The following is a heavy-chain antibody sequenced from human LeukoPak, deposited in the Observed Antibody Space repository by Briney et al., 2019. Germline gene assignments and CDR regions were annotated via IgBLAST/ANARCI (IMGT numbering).Heavy chain of an antibody. J-gene: IGHJ4*02. D-gene: IGHD3-10*01. CDR3: ARDGAPYGSGSYLRFDY. CDR1: GYTFTSYG. V-gene: IGHV1-18*01. CDR2: TSAYNGNT. Sequence: ASVKVSCKASGYTFTSYGISWVRQAPGQGLEWMGWTSAYNGNTNYAQKLQGRVTMTTDTSTSTAYMELRSLRSDDTAVYYCARDGAPYGSGSYLRFDYWGQGTLVTVSS.